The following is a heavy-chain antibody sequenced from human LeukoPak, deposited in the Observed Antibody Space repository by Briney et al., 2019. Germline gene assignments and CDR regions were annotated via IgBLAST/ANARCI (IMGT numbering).Heavy chain of an antibody. CDR3: ARNYYDSSGYANWFDP. CDR1: GFTFSNYG. CDR2: ISSSSSYI. D-gene: IGHD3-22*01. Sequence: GGSLRLSCAVSGFTFSNYGVNWVRQAPGKGLEWVSSISSSSSYIYYADSVKGRFTISRDNAKNSLCLQMNSLRAEDTAVYYCARNYYDSSGYANWFDPWGQGTLVTVSS. V-gene: IGHV3-21*01. J-gene: IGHJ5*02.